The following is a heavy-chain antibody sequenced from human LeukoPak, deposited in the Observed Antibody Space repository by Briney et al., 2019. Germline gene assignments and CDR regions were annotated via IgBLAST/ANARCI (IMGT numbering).Heavy chain of an antibody. Sequence: ASVKVSCKASGYTFTGYYMHWVRQAPGQGLEWMGWINPNSGGTNYAQKFQGRVTMTRDTSISTAYMELSRLRSDDTAVYYCARVLSRYYYDSSGPVGLDYWGQVTLVTVSS. D-gene: IGHD3-22*01. V-gene: IGHV1-2*02. J-gene: IGHJ4*02. CDR3: ARVLSRYYYDSSGPVGLDY. CDR1: GYTFTGYY. CDR2: INPNSGGT.